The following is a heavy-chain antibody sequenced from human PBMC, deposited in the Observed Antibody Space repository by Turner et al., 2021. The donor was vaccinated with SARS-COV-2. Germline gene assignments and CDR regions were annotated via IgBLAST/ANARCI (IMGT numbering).Heavy chain of an antibody. CDR1: GGTFSSYS. CDR3: ARDDSSGYYSGAFDI. CDR2: IIPILGIA. J-gene: IGHJ3*02. V-gene: IGHV1-69*08. Sequence: QVQLVQSGAEVKKPGSSVKVSCKASGGTFSSYSISWVRQAPGQGLEWMGRIIPILGIANYAQRFQGRVTITADKSTSTAYMGLSSLRSEDTAVYYCARDDSSGYYSGAFDIWGQGTMVTVSS. D-gene: IGHD3-22*01.